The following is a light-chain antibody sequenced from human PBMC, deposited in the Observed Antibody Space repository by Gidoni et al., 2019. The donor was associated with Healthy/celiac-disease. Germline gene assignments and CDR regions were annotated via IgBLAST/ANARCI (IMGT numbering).Light chain of an antibody. CDR1: SIAVGGYNY. V-gene: IGLV2-8*01. J-gene: IGLJ2*01. Sequence: QSALTQPPSASGSPGQSVTISCTGTSIAVGGYNYVPWYQQHTGKAPKLMIYEVSKRPSGVPDRFSGSKSDNTASLTVSGLQPEDEADYYCNSFAGSNNVVFGGGTKLTVL. CDR3: NSFAGSNNVV. CDR2: EVS.